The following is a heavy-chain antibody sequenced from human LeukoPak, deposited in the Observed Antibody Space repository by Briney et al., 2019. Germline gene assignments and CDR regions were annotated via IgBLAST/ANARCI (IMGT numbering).Heavy chain of an antibody. J-gene: IGHJ4*02. V-gene: IGHV3-30*18. Sequence: PGRSLRLSCAASGFTFSSYGMHWVRQAPGKGLEWVAVISYDGTNKYHADSVKGRITISRDNSKNTLYLQMNSLRAEDTAVYYCAKSGRRGYSSGSRFKYYHDYWGQGTLVTVSS. CDR2: ISYDGTNK. D-gene: IGHD5-18*01. CDR1: GFTFSSYG. CDR3: AKSGRRGYSSGSRFKYYHDY.